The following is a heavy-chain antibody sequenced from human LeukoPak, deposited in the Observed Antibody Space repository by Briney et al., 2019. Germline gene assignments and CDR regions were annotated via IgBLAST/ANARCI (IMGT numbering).Heavy chain of an antibody. Sequence: ASVKVSCKASGGTFSSYAISWVRQAPGQGLEWMGGITPIFGTANYAQKFQGRVTITADESTSTAYMELSSLRSDDTAVYYCASGEVGVVYRAGGRYYYYYHAMDVWGQGTTVTVSS. V-gene: IGHV1-69*13. CDR2: ITPIFGTA. D-gene: IGHD2-15*01. CDR3: ASGEVGVVYRAGGRYYYYYHAMDV. CDR1: GGTFSSYA. J-gene: IGHJ6*02.